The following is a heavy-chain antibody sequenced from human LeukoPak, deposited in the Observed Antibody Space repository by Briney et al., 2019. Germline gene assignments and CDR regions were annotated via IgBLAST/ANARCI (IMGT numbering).Heavy chain of an antibody. J-gene: IGHJ6*02. D-gene: IGHD6-25*01. CDR3: ARWRSGLAYYYYGMDV. CDR1: GYTFTSYG. V-gene: IGHV1-18*01. CDR2: ISAYNGNT. Sequence: ASVKVSCKASGYTFTSYGISWVRQAPGQGLEWMGWISAYNGNTNYAQKLQGRVTMTTDTSTSTVYMELRSLRSDDTAVYYCARWRSGLAYYYYGMDVWGQGTTVTVSS.